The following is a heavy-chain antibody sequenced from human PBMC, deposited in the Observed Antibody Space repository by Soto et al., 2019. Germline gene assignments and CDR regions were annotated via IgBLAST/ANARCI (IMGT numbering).Heavy chain of an antibody. D-gene: IGHD1-7*01. CDR1: GFTISTHG. CDR2: IWYDGSNR. J-gene: IGHJ4*02. CDR3: AAATTWNFHFHY. V-gene: IGHV3-33*01. Sequence: QVQLVESGGGVVQPGTSLRLSCAASGFTISTHGMHWVRQAPGKGLEWVANIWYDGSNRFYADSVKGRFTISKDNSKNTLYLQMSSLRGEDTAVDYCAAATTWNFHFHYWGQGTQATVSS.